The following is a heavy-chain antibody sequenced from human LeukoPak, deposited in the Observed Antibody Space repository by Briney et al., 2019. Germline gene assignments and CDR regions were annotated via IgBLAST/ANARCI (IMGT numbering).Heavy chain of an antibody. CDR2: IDNAGSIT. D-gene: IGHD3-22*01. CDR3: VRSAFHAGSGNYYDY. V-gene: IGHV3-74*03. J-gene: IGHJ4*02. Sequence: GGSLRLPCAASGFTFSNYWIHWVRQAPGKGLVWVPRIDNAGSITTYADSVKGRFTISRDNAENTLYLQMNSLRVEDTAVYYCVRSAFHAGSGNYYDYWGQGTLVTVSS. CDR1: GFTFSNYW.